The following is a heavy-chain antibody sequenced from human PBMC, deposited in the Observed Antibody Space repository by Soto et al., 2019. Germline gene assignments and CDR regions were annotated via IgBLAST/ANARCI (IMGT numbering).Heavy chain of an antibody. V-gene: IGHV1-18*01. D-gene: IGHD5-12*01. CDR1: GYTFTSSG. J-gene: IGHJ5*02. Sequence: GASVKVSCKASGYTFTSSGISWVRQAPGQGLEWMGWISSYNGNTNYAQKFQGRVTMTADTSTSTAYMELGSLRFDGTAVYYCARHHGPTTSENWFDPWGQGTLVTVSS. CDR3: ARHHGPTTSENWFDP. CDR2: ISSYNGNT.